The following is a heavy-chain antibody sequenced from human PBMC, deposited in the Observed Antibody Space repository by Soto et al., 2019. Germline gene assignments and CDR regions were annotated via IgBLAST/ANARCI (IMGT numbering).Heavy chain of an antibody. CDR3: ARDCCIAARPYYYYYYYMDV. CDR2: ISSSGSTI. Sequence: GGSLRLSCAASGFTFSDYYMSWIRQAPGKGLEWVSYISSSGSTIYYADSVKGRFTISRDNAKNSLYLQMNSLRAEDTAVYYCARDCCIAARPYYYYYYYMDVWGKGTTVTVSS. J-gene: IGHJ6*03. CDR1: GFTFSDYY. V-gene: IGHV3-11*01. D-gene: IGHD6-6*01.